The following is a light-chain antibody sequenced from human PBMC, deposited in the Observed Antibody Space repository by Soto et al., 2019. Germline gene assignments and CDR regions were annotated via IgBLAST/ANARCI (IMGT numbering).Light chain of an antibody. V-gene: IGLV2-8*01. CDR3: SSYAASSNYV. CDR1: GSDVGGYNS. CDR2: EVS. J-gene: IGLJ1*01. Sequence: SALTQPPSASGSPGQSVAISCTGTGSDVGGYNSVSWYQQHPGKAPKLMIYEVSKRPSGVPDRFSGSKSGNTASLTVSGLQAEDEADYYCSSYAASSNYVFGTGTKVTVL.